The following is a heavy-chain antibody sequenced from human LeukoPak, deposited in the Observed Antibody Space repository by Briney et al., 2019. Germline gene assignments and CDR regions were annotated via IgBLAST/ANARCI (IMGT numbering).Heavy chain of an antibody. CDR3: AKDWGYYYDSSGYHHFDY. Sequence: GGSLRLSCAASGFTFSSYSMNWVRQAPGKGLEWVSSISSSSSYIYYADSVKGRFTISRDNSKNTLYLQMNSLRAEDTAVYYCAKDWGYYYDSSGYHHFDYWGQGTLVTVSS. J-gene: IGHJ4*02. CDR2: ISSSSSYI. V-gene: IGHV3-21*04. CDR1: GFTFSSYS. D-gene: IGHD3-22*01.